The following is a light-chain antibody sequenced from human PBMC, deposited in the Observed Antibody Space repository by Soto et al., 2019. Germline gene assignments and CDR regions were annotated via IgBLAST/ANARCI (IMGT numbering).Light chain of an antibody. CDR1: QSISVH. Sequence: DIQMTQSPSSLPASVGDTVTITCRASQSISVHLNWYQQKPGKVPKLLIYAASNLHSGVPSRFSGSGSETDFALTISSLQPEDFATYYCQKSFITPYTFGQGTRLEIK. J-gene: IGKJ2*01. V-gene: IGKV1-39*01. CDR3: QKSFITPYT. CDR2: AAS.